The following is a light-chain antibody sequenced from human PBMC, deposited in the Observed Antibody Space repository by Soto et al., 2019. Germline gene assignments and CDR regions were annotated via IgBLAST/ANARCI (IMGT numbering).Light chain of an antibody. J-gene: IGLJ2*01. Sequence: QSALTQPASVSGSPGQSITISCTGTSSDVGGYNYVSWYQLHPGKAPKLMIYDVTYRPSGVSDRFSGSESGNTASLTISGLQAEDEADYYCSSYTSSAVVFGGGTKLTVL. CDR1: SSDVGGYNY. CDR3: SSYTSSAVV. CDR2: DVT. V-gene: IGLV2-14*01.